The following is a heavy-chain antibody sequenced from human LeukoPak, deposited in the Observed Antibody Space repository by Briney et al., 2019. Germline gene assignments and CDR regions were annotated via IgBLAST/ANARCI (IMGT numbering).Heavy chain of an antibody. CDR1: GDSFTSVTDY. J-gene: IGHJ4*02. CDR2: GDYSGGT. CDR3: AGERGEEYSSGWYKTNYFYN. Sequence: PSETLSLTCTVSGDSFTSVTDYWAWIRQPPGKGLERIASGDYSGGTYYNPSLESRVAISADMSKNQISLKLTSVTGADTAVYYCAGERGEEYSSGWYKTNYFYNWGQGIRVTVPS. D-gene: IGHD6-19*01. V-gene: IGHV4-39*07.